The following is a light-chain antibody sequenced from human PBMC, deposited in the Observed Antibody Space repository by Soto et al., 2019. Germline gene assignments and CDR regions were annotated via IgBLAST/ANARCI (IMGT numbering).Light chain of an antibody. V-gene: IGKV3-20*01. CDR1: QSVSSSY. CDR2: GAS. J-gene: IGKJ1*01. Sequence: EIVLTQSPATLSLTPRERATLSCRASQSVSSSYLAWYQQKPGQAPRLLGYGASSRATGIPDRFSGSGSGTDFTLTICKLEPEDIAVYYCQQYCSSLSFGQGTKVDI. CDR3: QQYCSSLS.